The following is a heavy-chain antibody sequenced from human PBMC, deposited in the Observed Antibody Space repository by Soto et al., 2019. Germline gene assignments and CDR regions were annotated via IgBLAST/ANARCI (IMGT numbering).Heavy chain of an antibody. CDR1: GGSFSGYY. J-gene: IGHJ5*02. V-gene: IGHV4-34*01. CDR2: INHSGST. CDR3: ARGLVLKTRVRGVIRMADWFDP. D-gene: IGHD3-10*01. Sequence: SETLSLTCAVYGGSFSGYYWSWIRQPPGKGLEWIGEINHSGSTNYNPSLKSRVTISVDTSKNQFSLKLSSVTAADTAVYYCARGLVLKTRVRGVIRMADWFDPWGQGTLVTVSS.